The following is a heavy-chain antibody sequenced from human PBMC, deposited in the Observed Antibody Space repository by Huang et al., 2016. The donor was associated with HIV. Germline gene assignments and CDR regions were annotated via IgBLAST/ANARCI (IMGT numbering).Heavy chain of an antibody. Sequence: QLQLQESGPGLVKPSETLSLTCTVSGGSISSSSYYWGWIRQPPGKGLEWIGSIYHSGTTYYLPSLKSRVTISVDTSRTQFSLKLSSVTAADTAVYYCAAHGRIVGIPAAPLRFDPWGQGTLVTVSS. CDR2: IYHSGTT. J-gene: IGHJ5*02. V-gene: IGHV4-39*01. CDR1: GGSISSSSYY. D-gene: IGHD6-13*01. CDR3: AAHGRIVGIPAAPLRFDP.